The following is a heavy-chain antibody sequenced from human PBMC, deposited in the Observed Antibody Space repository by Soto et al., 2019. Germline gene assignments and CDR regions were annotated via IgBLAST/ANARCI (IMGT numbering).Heavy chain of an antibody. Sequence: PSETLSLTCAVFGGSFSGYYWSWIRQSPGKGLEWIGESSHSGSTNYNPSLKSRVTISLDTSKNEFSLKVTSVTAADTALYYCARGVLYCSGGSCYENWFDLWGQGTPVTVSS. CDR1: GGSFSGYY. V-gene: IGHV4-34*01. CDR2: SSHSGST. CDR3: ARGVLYCSGGSCYENWFDL. J-gene: IGHJ5*02. D-gene: IGHD2-15*01.